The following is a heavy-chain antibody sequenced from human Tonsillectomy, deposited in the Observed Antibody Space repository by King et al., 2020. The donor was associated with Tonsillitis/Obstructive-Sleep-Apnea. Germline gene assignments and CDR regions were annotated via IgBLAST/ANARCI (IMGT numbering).Heavy chain of an antibody. J-gene: IGHJ5*02. D-gene: IGHD2-2*01. CDR3: ATLGYCSSTSCP. CDR2: ISSSSSYI. CDR1: GFTFSSYS. Sequence: VQLVESGGGLVKPGGSLRLSCAASGFTFSSYSMNWVRQAPGKGLEWVSSISSSSSYIYYADSVKGRFTISRDNAKNSLYLQMNSLRAEDTAVYYCATLGYCSSTSCPWGQGTLFTVSS. V-gene: IGHV3-21*01.